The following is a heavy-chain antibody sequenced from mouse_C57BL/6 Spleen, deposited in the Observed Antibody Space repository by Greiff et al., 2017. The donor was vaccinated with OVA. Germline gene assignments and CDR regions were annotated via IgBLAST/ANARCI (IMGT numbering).Heavy chain of an antibody. CDR2: ISYDGSN. CDR3: ARGGYYSNGGYFDV. Sequence: ESGPGLVKPSQSLSLTCSVTGYSITSGYYWNWIRQFPGNKLEWMGYISYDGSNNYNPSLKNRISITRDTSKNQFFLKLNSVTTEDTATYYCARGGYYSNGGYFDVWGTGTTVTVSS. J-gene: IGHJ1*03. V-gene: IGHV3-6*01. D-gene: IGHD2-5*01. CDR1: GYSITSGYY.